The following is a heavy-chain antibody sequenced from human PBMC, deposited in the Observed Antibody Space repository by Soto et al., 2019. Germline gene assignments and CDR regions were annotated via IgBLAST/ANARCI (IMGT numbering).Heavy chain of an antibody. J-gene: IGHJ6*02. CDR3: ARDSSKPIAAASYYYYYGMDV. V-gene: IGHV1-69*13. D-gene: IGHD6-13*01. CDR2: IIPIFGTA. CDR1: GGTFSSYA. Sequence: ASVKVSCKASGGTFSSYAISWVRQAPGQGLEWMGGIIPIFGTANYAQKFQGRVTITADESTSTAYMELSSLRSEDTAVYYCARDSSKPIAAASYYYYYGMDVWGQGTTVTVSS.